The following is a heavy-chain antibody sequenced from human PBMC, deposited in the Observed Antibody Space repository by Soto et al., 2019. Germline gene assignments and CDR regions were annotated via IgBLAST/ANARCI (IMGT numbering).Heavy chain of an antibody. CDR1: GGSLSGYY. J-gene: IGHJ6*02. D-gene: IGHD3-10*01. V-gene: IGHV4-34*01. CDR3: ARGKYITMARGGYYYYYGMDV. CDR2: INHSGST. Sequence: PSETLSLTCAVYGGSLSGYYWSWIRQPPGKGLEWIGEINHSGSTNYNPSLKSRVTISVDTSKNQFSLKLSSVTAADTAVYYCARGKYITMARGGYYYYYGMDVWGQGTTVTVSS.